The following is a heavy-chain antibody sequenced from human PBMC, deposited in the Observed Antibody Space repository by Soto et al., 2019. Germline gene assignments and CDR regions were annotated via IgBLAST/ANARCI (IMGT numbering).Heavy chain of an antibody. CDR1: GFTFSNYG. J-gene: IGHJ6*02. V-gene: IGHV3-33*01. CDR3: ARDDEYSGNGMDV. D-gene: IGHD3-10*01. CDR2: IVNDGSNR. Sequence: QVQLVESGGVVVQPGRSLSLSCAASGFTFSNYGMHWVRQAPGKGLEWVAVIVNDGSNRYHADSVKDRFTISRDNSKNTLYLQMNSLRAEDTAVYYCARDDEYSGNGMDVWGQGTTVTVS.